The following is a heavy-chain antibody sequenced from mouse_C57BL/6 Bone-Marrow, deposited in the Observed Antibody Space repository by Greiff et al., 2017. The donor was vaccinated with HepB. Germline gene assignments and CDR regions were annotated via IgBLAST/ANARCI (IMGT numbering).Heavy chain of an antibody. J-gene: IGHJ4*01. CDR3: ARALITPVVANYAMDY. CDR2: INPNNGGT. D-gene: IGHD1-1*01. V-gene: IGHV1-18*01. Sequence: EVQLQQSGPELVKPGASVKIPCKASGYTFTDYNMDWVKQSHGKSLEWIGDINPNNGGTIYNQKFKGKATLTVDKSSSTAYMELRSLTSEDTAVYYCARALITPVVANYAMDYWGQGTSVTVSS. CDR1: GYTFTDYN.